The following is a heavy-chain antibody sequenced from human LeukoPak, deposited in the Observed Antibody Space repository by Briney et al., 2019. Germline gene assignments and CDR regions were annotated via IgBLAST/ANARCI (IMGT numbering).Heavy chain of an antibody. D-gene: IGHD5-12*01. Sequence: GESLKISCKGSGYSFTSYWIGWVRQMPGKGLERMGIIYPGDSDTRYSPSFQGQVTISADKSISTAYLQWSSLKASDTAMYYCARRGTFDIVATSHDAFDIWGQGTMVTVSS. CDR1: GYSFTSYW. V-gene: IGHV5-51*01. CDR3: ARRGTFDIVATSHDAFDI. CDR2: IYPGDSDT. J-gene: IGHJ3*02.